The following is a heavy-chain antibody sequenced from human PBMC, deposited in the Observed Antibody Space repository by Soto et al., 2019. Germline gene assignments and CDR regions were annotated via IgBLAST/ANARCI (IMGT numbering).Heavy chain of an antibody. J-gene: IGHJ3*02. CDR2: INHTGRN. CDR1: GGSISSGDYY. D-gene: IGHD3-9*01. CDR3: ARGGSNDWQVAFDI. V-gene: IGHV4-34*01. Sequence: SETLSLTCTVSGGSISSGDYYWSWIRQVPGEGLEWIGEINHTGRNNYNPSLKSRVTMSIDMSKSQVSLRLSSVTAADTGVYYCARGGSNDWQVAFDIWGQGTMVTVSS.